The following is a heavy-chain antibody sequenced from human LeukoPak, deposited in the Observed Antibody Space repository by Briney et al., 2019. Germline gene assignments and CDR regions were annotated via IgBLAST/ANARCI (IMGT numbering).Heavy chain of an antibody. CDR3: ARVLNYYDSSGYYFSY. J-gene: IGHJ4*02. Sequence: GRSLRLSCAASGFTFSYYTMHWVRQAPGQGLEWVAVISYDGSNKYYADSVKGRFTISRDNSKNTLYLQMNSLRAEDTAVYYCARVLNYYDSSGYYFSYWGQGDLVTVSS. CDR1: GFTFSYYT. D-gene: IGHD3-22*01. CDR2: ISYDGSNK. V-gene: IGHV3-30-3*01.